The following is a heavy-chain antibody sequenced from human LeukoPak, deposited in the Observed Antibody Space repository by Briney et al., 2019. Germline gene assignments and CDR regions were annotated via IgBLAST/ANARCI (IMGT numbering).Heavy chain of an antibody. Sequence: ASVKVSCKASGYTFTSYGISWVRQAPGQGLEWMGWITAYNDNTYYAQKLQGRVTMTTDTSTSTAYMELRSLRSDDTAVYYCARAMYFYDSSGYPDAFDIWGQGTMVTVSS. CDR2: ITAYNDNT. V-gene: IGHV1-18*01. CDR3: ARAMYFYDSSGYPDAFDI. J-gene: IGHJ3*02. D-gene: IGHD3-22*01. CDR1: GYTFTSYG.